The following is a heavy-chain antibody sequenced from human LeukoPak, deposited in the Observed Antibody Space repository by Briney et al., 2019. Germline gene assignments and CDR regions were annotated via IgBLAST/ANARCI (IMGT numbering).Heavy chain of an antibody. D-gene: IGHD6-25*01. CDR1: GGSISDSNYY. J-gene: IGHJ5*02. CDR2: IYYSGSA. V-gene: IGHV4-39*01. CDR3: ARQSTIAAARIDP. Sequence: NTSETLPLTCSVSGGSISDSNYYWGWIRQPPGRGLEWIANIYYSGSAYYSPSLKSRVTVSVDTSKNQFSLKLNSVTAADTAVYYCARQSTIAAARIDPWGQGTLVTVSS.